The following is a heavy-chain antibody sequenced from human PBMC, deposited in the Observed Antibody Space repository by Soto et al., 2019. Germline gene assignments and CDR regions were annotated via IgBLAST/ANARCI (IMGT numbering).Heavy chain of an antibody. CDR3: ARESIAAAGNAFDI. CDR2: INAGNGNT. V-gene: IGHV1-3*01. D-gene: IGHD6-13*01. CDR1: GFTFTSYA. Sequence: ASVKVSCKASGFTFTSYAMHWVRHAPGQRLEWMGWINAGNGNTKYSQKFQGRVTITRDTSASTAYMELSSLRSEDTAVYYCARESIAAAGNAFDIWGQGTMVTVS. J-gene: IGHJ3*02.